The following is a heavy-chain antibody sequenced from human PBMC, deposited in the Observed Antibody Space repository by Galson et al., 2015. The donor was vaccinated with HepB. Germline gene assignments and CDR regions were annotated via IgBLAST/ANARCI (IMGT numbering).Heavy chain of an antibody. CDR3: GRDHTVFVTWIGDY. Sequence: SLRLSCAASGFTFTSYAMSWVRQAPGKGLEWVSAISGSGGSTYYADSVKGRFTISRDNSKNTLYLQMNTLRAEDTAVYYCGRDHTVFVTWIGDYWGQGTLVTVSS. V-gene: IGHV3-23*01. CDR2: ISGSGGST. D-gene: IGHD3-3*01. CDR1: GFTFTSYA. J-gene: IGHJ4*02.